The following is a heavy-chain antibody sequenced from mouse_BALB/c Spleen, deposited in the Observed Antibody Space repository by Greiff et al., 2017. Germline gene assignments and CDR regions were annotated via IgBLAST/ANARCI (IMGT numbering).Heavy chain of an antibody. CDR2: INPYNDGT. CDR3: AREGDGYYVWFAY. V-gene: IGHV1-14*01. D-gene: IGHD2-3*01. J-gene: IGHJ3*01. Sequence: VQLQQSGPELVKPGASVKMSCKASGYTFTSYVMHWVKQKPGQGLEWIGYINPYNDGTKYNEKFKGKATLTSDKSSSTAYMELSSLTSEDSAVYYCAREGDGYYVWFAYWGQGTLVTVSA. CDR1: GYTFTSYV.